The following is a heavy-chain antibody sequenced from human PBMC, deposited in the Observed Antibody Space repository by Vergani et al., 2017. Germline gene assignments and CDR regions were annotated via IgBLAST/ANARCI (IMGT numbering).Heavy chain of an antibody. J-gene: IGHJ4*02. CDR3: ARGSEVGFDY. V-gene: IGHV3-43*01. Sequence: EVQLVESGGVVVQPGGSLRLSCAASGVTFDDYTMHWVRQAPGKGLEWVSLISWDGGSTYYADSVKGRFTISRDNAKNSLYLQMNSLRAEDTAVYYCARGSEVGFDYWGQGTLVTVSS. CDR2: ISWDGGST. D-gene: IGHD3-16*01. CDR1: GVTFDDYT.